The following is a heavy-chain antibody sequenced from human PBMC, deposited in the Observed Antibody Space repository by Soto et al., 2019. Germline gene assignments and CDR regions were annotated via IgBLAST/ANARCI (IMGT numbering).Heavy chain of an antibody. V-gene: IGHV1-69*13. J-gene: IGHJ5*02. Sequence: SVKVSCKTSGGTFSSHAINWVRQAPGQGLEWMGGIIPMFGTTNYAQKFKGRVTISADESTSTAYMELSSLRSEDAAVYYCARDDINGRTWYFWFDTWGQGTLVTVSS. CDR1: GGTFSSHA. CDR2: IIPMFGTT. CDR3: ARDDINGRTWYFWFDT. D-gene: IGHD6-13*01.